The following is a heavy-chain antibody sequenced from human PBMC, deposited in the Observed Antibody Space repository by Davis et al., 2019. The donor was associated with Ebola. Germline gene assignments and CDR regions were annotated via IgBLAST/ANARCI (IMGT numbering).Heavy chain of an antibody. D-gene: IGHD4-17*01. J-gene: IGHJ5*02. CDR2: IYYSGST. Sequence: PSETLSLTCTVSGGSISSSSYYWGWIRQPPGKGLEWIGSIYYSGSTYYNPSLKSRVTISVDTSKNQFSLKLSSVTAADTAVYYCARHPVTAESWFDPWGQGTLVTVSS. V-gene: IGHV4-39*01. CDR3: ARHPVTAESWFDP. CDR1: GGSISSSSYY.